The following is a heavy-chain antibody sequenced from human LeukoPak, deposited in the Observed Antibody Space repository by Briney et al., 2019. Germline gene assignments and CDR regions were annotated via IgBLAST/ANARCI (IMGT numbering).Heavy chain of an antibody. J-gene: IGHJ4*02. Sequence: SETLSLTCAVYGGSFSGYYWSWIRQPPGKGLEWIGEINHSGSTNYNPSLESRVTISVDTSKNQFSLKLSSVTAADTAVYYCAQHWGDSSGYSEDYWGQGTLVTVSS. V-gene: IGHV4-34*01. CDR1: GGSFSGYY. CDR3: AQHWGDSSGYSEDY. CDR2: INHSGST. D-gene: IGHD3-22*01.